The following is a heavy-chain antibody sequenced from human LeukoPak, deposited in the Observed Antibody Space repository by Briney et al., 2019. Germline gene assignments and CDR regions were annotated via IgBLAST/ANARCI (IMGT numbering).Heavy chain of an antibody. CDR2: IKQDGSVK. V-gene: IGHV3-7*01. Sequence: AGGSLRLSCAASGFTFSSYWMSWVRQAPGKGLEWVANIKQDGSVKYYVDSVKGRFTISRDNAKNSLYLQMNSLRAEDTAVYYCARVGRYGDYDYWGQGTLVTVSS. J-gene: IGHJ4*02. CDR3: ARVGRYGDYDY. D-gene: IGHD4-17*01. CDR1: GFTFSSYW.